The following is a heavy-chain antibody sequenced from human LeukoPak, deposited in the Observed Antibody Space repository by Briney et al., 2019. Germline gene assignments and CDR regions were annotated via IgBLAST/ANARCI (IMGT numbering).Heavy chain of an antibody. Sequence: ASVKVSCKASGYTFTSYAMNWVRQAPGQGLEWMGWINTNTGNPTYAQGFTGRFVFSLDTSVSTAYLQISSLKAEDTAVYYCARLPGRIAAAGLHPRDDYWGQGTLVTVSS. V-gene: IGHV7-4-1*02. J-gene: IGHJ4*02. CDR3: ARLPGRIAAAGLHPRDDY. CDR1: GYTFTSYA. CDR2: INTNTGNP. D-gene: IGHD6-13*01.